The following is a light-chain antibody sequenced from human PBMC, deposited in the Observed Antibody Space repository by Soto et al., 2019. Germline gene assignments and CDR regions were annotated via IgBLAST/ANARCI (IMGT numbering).Light chain of an antibody. CDR1: HSISKS. J-gene: IGKJ4*01. CDR2: DAS. CDR3: QQYLRYPIT. V-gene: IGKV1-5*03. Sequence: DIQMTQSPSILSASIGDRVTITYRARHSISKSLAWYQQKPGRAPKFLIYDASTLETGVPSRFSGSGSGAEFSLTISSLQPDDFATYYCQQYLRYPITFGGGTKVDI.